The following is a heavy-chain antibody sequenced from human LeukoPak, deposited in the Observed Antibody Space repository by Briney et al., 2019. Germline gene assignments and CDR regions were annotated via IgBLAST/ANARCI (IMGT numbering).Heavy chain of an antibody. CDR3: ARGPLYCSGGSCYHIAFDY. D-gene: IGHD2-15*01. V-gene: IGHV4-61*02. J-gene: IGHJ4*02. CDR2: IYTSGST. Sequence: PSETLSLTCTVSGGSISSGSYYWSWIRQPAGKGLEWIGRIYTSGSTNYNPSLKSRVTISVDTSKNQFSLKLSSVTAADTAVYYCARGPLYCSGGSCYHIAFDYWGQGTLVTVSS. CDR1: GGSISSGSYY.